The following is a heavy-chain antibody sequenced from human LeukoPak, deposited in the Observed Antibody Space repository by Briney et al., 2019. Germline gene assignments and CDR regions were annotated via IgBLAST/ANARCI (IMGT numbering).Heavy chain of an antibody. V-gene: IGHV3-30*09. CDR1: EFTFTHYA. CDR2: ISYDGSNK. D-gene: IGHD5-24*01. J-gene: IGHJ3*02. Sequence: PGRSLRLSCVASEFTFTHYAIHWVRQAPGRGLEWVAGISYDGSNKYYADSVKGRFAISRDNSKNTLYLQMNSLRAEDTAVYYCARADGSTILGAFDIWGQGTMVTVSS. CDR3: ARADGSTILGAFDI.